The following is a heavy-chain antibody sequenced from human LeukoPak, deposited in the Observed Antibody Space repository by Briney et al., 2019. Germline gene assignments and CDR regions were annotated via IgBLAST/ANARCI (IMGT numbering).Heavy chain of an antibody. CDR2: ISTSGSSI. J-gene: IGHJ5*02. CDR3: ARDKIPSAGTPRGFDP. V-gene: IGHV3-48*03. D-gene: IGHD6-13*01. CDR1: GFTFSTYE. Sequence: GGSLRLSCAASGFTFSTYEINWVRQAPGKGLEWLSHISTSGSSIHYADSVKGRFTISRDNAKSSLYLQMNSLRAEDTAVYYCARDKIPSAGTPRGFDPWGQGTLVTVSS.